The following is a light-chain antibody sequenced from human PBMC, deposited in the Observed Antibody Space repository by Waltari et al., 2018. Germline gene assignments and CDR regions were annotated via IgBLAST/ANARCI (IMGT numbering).Light chain of an antibody. CDR1: QTVLYSSNNKNY. J-gene: IGKJ2*01. CDR3: QQYYTSPYT. CDR2: WAS. Sequence: DIVMTQSPDSLAVSLGERATINCNSSQTVLYSSNNKNYLAWYQQKQGQPPKLVIYWASTRESGVPDRFSASGSGTDFNFTISSLQAEDVAVYYCQQYYTSPYTFAQGTKLEI. V-gene: IGKV4-1*01.